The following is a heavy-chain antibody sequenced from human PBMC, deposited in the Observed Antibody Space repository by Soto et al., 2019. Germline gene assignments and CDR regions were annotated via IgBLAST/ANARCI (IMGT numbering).Heavy chain of an antibody. Sequence: QITLKESGPTLVKPTQTLTLTCTFSGFSLSTSGVGVGWIRQPPGKALEWLALIYWDDDKRYSPSLKSRLTITEDTSNNQVVLTMTNMDPVDTATDYCAHSTPTGPARPPSWWFDPWGQGTLVTVSS. CDR1: GFSLSTSGVG. D-gene: IGHD2-2*01. J-gene: IGHJ5*02. CDR3: AHSTPTGPARPPSWWFDP. V-gene: IGHV2-5*02. CDR2: IYWDDDK.